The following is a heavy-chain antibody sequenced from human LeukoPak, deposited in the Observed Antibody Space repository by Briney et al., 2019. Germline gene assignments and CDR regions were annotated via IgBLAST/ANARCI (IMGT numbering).Heavy chain of an antibody. D-gene: IGHD6-6*01. CDR1: GGSISSSSYY. V-gene: IGHV4-39*01. CDR2: LYYSGST. J-gene: IGHJ4*02. Sequence: SETLSLTCTVSGGSISSSSYYWGWIRQPPGKGLEWIGSLYYSGSTYYNPSLNSRVTISVDTSKNQFSLKLSSVTAADTAVYYCARRGYSSSSGYWGQGTLVTVSS. CDR3: ARRGYSSSSGY.